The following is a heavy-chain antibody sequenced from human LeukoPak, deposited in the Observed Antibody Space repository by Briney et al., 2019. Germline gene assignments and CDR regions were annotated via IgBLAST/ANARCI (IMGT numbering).Heavy chain of an antibody. CDR3: ARDNSGSVAFFVY. Sequence: PGGSLRLSCEASGFTFSSYGMHWVRQAPGKGLERVAGIWNDGNDKYYADSVKGRFIISRDNSKNTLYLQMNSLRAEDTAVYYCARDNSGSVAFFVYWAQGTLVTVSS. V-gene: IGHV3-33*01. J-gene: IGHJ4*02. D-gene: IGHD3-10*01. CDR1: GFTFSSYG. CDR2: IWNDGNDK.